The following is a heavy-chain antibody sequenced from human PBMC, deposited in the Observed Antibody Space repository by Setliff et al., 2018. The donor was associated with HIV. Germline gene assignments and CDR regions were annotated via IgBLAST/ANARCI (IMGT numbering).Heavy chain of an antibody. J-gene: IGHJ6*03. CDR1: DGSISNYY. CDR2: IFTSGTT. V-gene: IGHV4-4*07. CDR3: AREGFYNSYYYYTDV. Sequence: SCTVSDGSISNYYWNWIRQPAGKGLEWIGRIFTSGTTNYNPSLRSRVTISVDTSKNQFSLRLSSVTAADTAVYYCAREGFYNSYYYYTDVWG. D-gene: IGHD2-2*02.